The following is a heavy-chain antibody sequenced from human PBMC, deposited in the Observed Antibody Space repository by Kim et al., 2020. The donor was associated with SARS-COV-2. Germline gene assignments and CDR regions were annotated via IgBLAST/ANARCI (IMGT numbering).Heavy chain of an antibody. V-gene: IGHV3-23*01. CDR3: AKGAGGYYFAY. CDR2: ISGSGSGT. J-gene: IGHJ4*02. CDR1: GFTFSTYA. D-gene: IGHD3-16*01. Sequence: GGSLRLSCAASGFTFSTYAMTWVRQDPGKGLELVSAISGSGSGTYYADSVEGRSTISRDNSKNTLYLQMNSLRAEDTAVYYCAKGAGGYYFAYSGPGTLVTVSS.